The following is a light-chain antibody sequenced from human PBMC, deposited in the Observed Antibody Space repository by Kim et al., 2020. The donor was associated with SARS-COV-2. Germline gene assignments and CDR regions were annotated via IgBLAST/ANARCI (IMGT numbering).Light chain of an antibody. CDR1: QWVSSNN. J-gene: IGKJ4*01. V-gene: IGKV3-20*01. CDR3: QQYGRSPRVT. CDR2: GAS. Sequence: PGESATLACRASQWVSSNNLAWYQQKPGQAPRLLIYGASIRATGIPDRFSGSGSGTDFTLTITRLEAEDFAVYYCQQYGRSPRVTFGGGTKVDIK.